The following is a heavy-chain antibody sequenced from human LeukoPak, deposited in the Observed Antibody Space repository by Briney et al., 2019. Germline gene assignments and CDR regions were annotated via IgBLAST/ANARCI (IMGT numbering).Heavy chain of an antibody. CDR1: GGSFSGYY. CDR3: ARRGYSYGWDP. Sequence: PSETLSLTCAVYGGSFSGYYWSWIRQPPGKGLEWIGEINHSGSTNYNPSLKSRVTISVDTSKNQFSLKLSSVTAADTAVYYCARRGYSYGWDPWGQGTLVTVSS. J-gene: IGHJ5*02. CDR2: INHSGST. D-gene: IGHD5-18*01. V-gene: IGHV4-34*01.